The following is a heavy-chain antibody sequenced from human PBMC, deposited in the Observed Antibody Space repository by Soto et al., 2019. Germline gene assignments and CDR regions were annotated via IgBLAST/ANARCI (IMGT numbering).Heavy chain of an antibody. Sequence: GGSLRLSCAASGFTFSSYAMHWVRQAPGKGLEWVAVISYDGSNKYYADSVKGRFTISRDNSKNTLYLQMNSLRAEDTAVYYCARDRGTPAAIAYWFDPWGQGTLVTVSS. CDR2: ISYDGSNK. D-gene: IGHD2-2*01. CDR1: GFTFSSYA. CDR3: ARDRGTPAAIAYWFDP. J-gene: IGHJ5*02. V-gene: IGHV3-30-3*01.